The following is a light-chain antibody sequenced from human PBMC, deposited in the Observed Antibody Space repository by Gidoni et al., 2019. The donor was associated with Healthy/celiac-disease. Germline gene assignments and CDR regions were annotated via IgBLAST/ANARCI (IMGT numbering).Light chain of an antibody. J-gene: IGKJ2*01. CDR2: WAS. Sequence: DIVMTQSPDSLAVSLGERATINCKSSQSVLFSSNNKNYLAWYQQKLGQPPKLLIYWASTRESGVPDRFSGSGSGTNFTLTISSLQAEDVAVYYCQQYYTTPDTFGQXTKLEI. CDR3: QQYYTTPDT. CDR1: QSVLFSSNNKNY. V-gene: IGKV4-1*01.